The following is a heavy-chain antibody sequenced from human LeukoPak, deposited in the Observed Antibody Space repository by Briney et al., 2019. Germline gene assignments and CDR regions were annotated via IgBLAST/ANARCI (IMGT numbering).Heavy chain of an antibody. CDR2: IYNSGST. J-gene: IGHJ4*02. D-gene: IGHD2-15*01. CDR3: ARVLGSGFDY. Sequence: PSQTLSLTCTVSGGSISSGDNYWSWIRQPPGKGLEWIGYIYNSGSTYYNPSLKSRVTISAATSKNHFSLNLSSVTAADTAVYYCARVLGSGFDYWGQGTLVTVSS. V-gene: IGHV4-30-4*01. CDR1: GGSISSGDNY.